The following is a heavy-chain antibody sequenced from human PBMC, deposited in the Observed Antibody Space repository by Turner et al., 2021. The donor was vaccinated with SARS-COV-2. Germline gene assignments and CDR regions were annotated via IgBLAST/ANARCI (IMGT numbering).Heavy chain of an antibody. J-gene: IGHJ4*02. D-gene: IGHD4-4*01. Sequence: QVQLVESGGGVVQPGRSLRLSCPAPALTFSSYGMHWVRQAPGKGLEWVAVISYDGNNKYYADSVKGRFTISRDNSKNTLYLQMNSLRAEDTAVYYCAKQLGLYSNPMYYFDYWGQGTLVTVSS. CDR2: ISYDGNNK. V-gene: IGHV3-30*18. CDR3: AKQLGLYSNPMYYFDY. CDR1: ALTFSSYG.